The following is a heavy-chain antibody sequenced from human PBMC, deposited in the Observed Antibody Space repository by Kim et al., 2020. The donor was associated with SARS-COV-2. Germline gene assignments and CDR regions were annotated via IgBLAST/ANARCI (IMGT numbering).Heavy chain of an antibody. CDR3: AREIDANWFDP. Sequence: GGSLRLSCAASGFAFSSYAIHWVRQAPGKGLEWVAVISYDGSNKYYADSVKGRFTISRDNSKNTLFPQMNSLRAEDTAVYYCAREIDANWFDPWGQGTLVTVSS. CDR1: GFAFSSYA. CDR2: ISYDGSNK. D-gene: IGHD3-22*01. J-gene: IGHJ5*02. V-gene: IGHV3-30*04.